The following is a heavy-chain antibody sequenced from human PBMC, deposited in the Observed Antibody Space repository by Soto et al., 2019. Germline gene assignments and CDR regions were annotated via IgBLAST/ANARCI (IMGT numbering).Heavy chain of an antibody. V-gene: IGHV3-7*03. D-gene: IGHD4-4*01. J-gene: IGHJ6*02. Sequence: GGSLRLSCAASGFTFSSYWMSWVRQAPGKGLEWVANIKQDGSEKYYVDSVKGRFTTSRDNAKNSLYLQMNSLRAEDTAVYYCARGGMTTVTKYYYYYYGMDVWGQGTTVTVSS. CDR1: GFTFSSYW. CDR2: IKQDGSEK. CDR3: ARGGMTTVTKYYYYYYGMDV.